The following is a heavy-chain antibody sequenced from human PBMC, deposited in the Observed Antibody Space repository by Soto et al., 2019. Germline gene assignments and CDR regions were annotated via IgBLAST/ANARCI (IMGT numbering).Heavy chain of an antibody. V-gene: IGHV1-18*01. D-gene: IGHD2-2*01. J-gene: IGHJ4*02. CDR2: VSAYNRNT. Sequence: QVQLVQSGVEVKKPGASVKVSCQASGYTFTNYGITWLRQAPGQGLEWMGWVSAYNRNTNYAQRFQDRVTMTTDTSTRTAYMQLRSHKYDDTAIYFCARERQYEPLLYWGQGTLVTVSS. CDR3: ARERQYEPLLY. CDR1: GYTFTNYG.